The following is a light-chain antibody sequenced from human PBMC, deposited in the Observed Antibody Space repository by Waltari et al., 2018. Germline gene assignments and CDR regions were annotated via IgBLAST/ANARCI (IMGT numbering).Light chain of an antibody. CDR2: DVS. CDR1: SSDVGGYNY. Sequence: QSALTQPAPVSGSPGQSITISCTGTSSDVGGYNYVSWYQQHPAKAPKLMIYDVSNRPSGVSNRFSGSKSGNTASLTSSGLQAEDEADYYCSSYTSSSTLYVFGTGTKVTVL. CDR3: SSYTSSSTLYV. J-gene: IGLJ1*01. V-gene: IGLV2-14*03.